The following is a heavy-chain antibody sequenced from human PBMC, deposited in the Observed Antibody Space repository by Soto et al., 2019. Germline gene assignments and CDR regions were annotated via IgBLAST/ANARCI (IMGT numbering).Heavy chain of an antibody. D-gene: IGHD5-12*01. CDR1: GGSISSGDYY. Sequence: SETLSLTCTVSGGSISSGDYYWSWIRQPPGKGLEWIGYIYYSGSTYYNPSLKSRVTISVDTSKNQFSLKLSSVTAADTAVYYCARYSGYDVTYFDYWGQGTLVTVSS. V-gene: IGHV4-30-4*01. J-gene: IGHJ4*02. CDR2: IYYSGST. CDR3: ARYSGYDVTYFDY.